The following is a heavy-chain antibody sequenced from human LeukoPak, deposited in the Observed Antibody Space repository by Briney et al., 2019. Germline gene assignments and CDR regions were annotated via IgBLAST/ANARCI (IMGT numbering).Heavy chain of an antibody. CDR3: ARDVVEPFDY. J-gene: IGHJ4*02. CDR1: GFTFSSYS. Sequence: PGGSLRLSCAASGFTFSSYSMNWVRQAPGKGLEWVSSISSSSSYIYYADSVKGRFTISRDNAENSLYLQMNSLRAEDTVVYYCARDVVEPFDYWGQGTLVTVSS. V-gene: IGHV3-21*01. D-gene: IGHD2-21*01. CDR2: ISSSSSYI.